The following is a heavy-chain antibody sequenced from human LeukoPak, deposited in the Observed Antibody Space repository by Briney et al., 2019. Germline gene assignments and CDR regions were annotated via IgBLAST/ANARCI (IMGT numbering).Heavy chain of an antibody. CDR2: IIPIFGTA. CDR3: ARERPNRITIFGVKNWFDP. J-gene: IGHJ5*02. Sequence: ASVKVSCKASGGTFSSYAISWVRQAPGQGLEWMGGIIPIFGTANYAQKFQGRVTITADESTSTAYMELSSLRSEDTAVYYCARERPNRITIFGVKNWFDPWGQGTLVTVSS. CDR1: GGTFSSYA. D-gene: IGHD3-3*01. V-gene: IGHV1-69*13.